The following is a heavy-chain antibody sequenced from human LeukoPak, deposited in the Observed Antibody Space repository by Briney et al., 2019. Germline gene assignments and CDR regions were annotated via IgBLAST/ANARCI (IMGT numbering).Heavy chain of an antibody. V-gene: IGHV1-24*01. CDR3: ATGQTYYYDTSGFPPFDY. D-gene: IGHD3-22*01. Sequence: GASVKVSCKASGYTFTGYYMHWVRQAPGKGLEWMGNFDHEDGKTIYAQKFQGRVTLAEDTSANTAYMELSGLRSEDTAVYYCATGQTYYYDTSGFPPFDYWGQGTLVTVSA. CDR1: GYTFTGYY. CDR2: FDHEDGKT. J-gene: IGHJ4*02.